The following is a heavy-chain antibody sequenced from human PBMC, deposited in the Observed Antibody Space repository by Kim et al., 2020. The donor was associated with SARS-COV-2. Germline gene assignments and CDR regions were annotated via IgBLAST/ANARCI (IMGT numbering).Heavy chain of an antibody. J-gene: IGHJ3*02. CDR2: IYYSGST. CDR3: ARGAMIVVGNANDAFDI. V-gene: IGHV4-31*03. D-gene: IGHD3-22*01. CDR1: GGSISSGGYY. Sequence: SETLSLTCTVSGGSISSGGYYWSWIRQHPGKGLEWIGYIYYSGSTYYNPSLKSRVTISVDTSKNQFSLKLSSVTAADTAVYYCARGAMIVVGNANDAFDIWGQGTMVTVSS.